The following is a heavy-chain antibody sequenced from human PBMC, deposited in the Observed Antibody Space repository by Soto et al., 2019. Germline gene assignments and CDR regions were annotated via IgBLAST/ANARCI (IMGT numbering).Heavy chain of an antibody. CDR2: INAGNGNT. D-gene: IGHD6-6*01. CDR3: AREGIAARPAKYYYYYGMDV. CDR1: GYTFTSYA. Sequence: ASVEVSCKASGYTFTSYAIHWVRQAPGQRLEWMGWINAGNGNTKYSQKFQGRVTITRDTSASTAYMELSSLRSEDTAVYYCAREGIAARPAKYYYYYGMDVWGQGTTITVSS. J-gene: IGHJ6*02. V-gene: IGHV1-3*01.